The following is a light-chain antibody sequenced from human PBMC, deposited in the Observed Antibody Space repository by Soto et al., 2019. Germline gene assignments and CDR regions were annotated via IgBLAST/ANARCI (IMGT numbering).Light chain of an antibody. CDR3: QQYNNWPQT. V-gene: IGKV3-15*01. CDR2: GAS. Sequence: EIVMTQSPATLSVSPGERATLSCRASQSVSSNLAWYQQKPGQAPRLLIYGASTRATGIPARFSGSGSGTEFTLTISSLQSADFAVYYCQQYNNWPQTFGQGTKLAIK. CDR1: QSVSSN. J-gene: IGKJ2*01.